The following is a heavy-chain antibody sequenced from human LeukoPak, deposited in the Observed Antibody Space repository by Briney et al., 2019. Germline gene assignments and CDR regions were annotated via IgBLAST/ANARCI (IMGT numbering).Heavy chain of an antibody. CDR2: ISWDSGSI. CDR3: AKDLRADDAFDI. CDR1: GFTFDDYA. V-gene: IGHV3-9*01. Sequence: GGSLRLSCAASGFTFDDYAMHWVRQAPGKGLEWVSGISWDSGSIGYADSVKGRFTISRDNAKNSLYLQMNSQRAEDTALYYCAKDLRADDAFDIWGQGTMVTVSS. J-gene: IGHJ3*02.